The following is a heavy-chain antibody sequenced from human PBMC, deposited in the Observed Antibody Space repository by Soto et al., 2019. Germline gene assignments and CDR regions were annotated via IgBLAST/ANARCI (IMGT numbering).Heavy chain of an antibody. CDR1: GGSFSGYY. D-gene: IGHD1-20*01. Sequence: QVQLQQWGAGLLKPSETLSLTCAVYGGSFSGYYWSWIRQPPGKGLEWIGEINHSGSTNYNPSLKSRVTISVDTSKNQFSLKLSSVTAADTAVYYCARGRTLITGTSLDYWGQGTLVTVSS. J-gene: IGHJ4*02. CDR2: INHSGST. V-gene: IGHV4-34*01. CDR3: ARGRTLITGTSLDY.